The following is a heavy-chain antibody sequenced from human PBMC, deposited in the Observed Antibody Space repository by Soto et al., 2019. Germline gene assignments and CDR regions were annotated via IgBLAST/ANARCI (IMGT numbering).Heavy chain of an antibody. CDR1: GYIFTTYG. D-gene: IGHD1-1*01. J-gene: IGHJ4*02. CDR3: ARGRYGDY. Sequence: QVHLVQSGAEVKKPGASVKVSCKGSGYIFTTYGITWVRQAPGQGLEWMGWISAHNGNTNYAQKLQGRVTVTRDTSTSTAYMELRNLRSDDTAGYYCARGRYGDYWGQGAVVTVSS. CDR2: ISAHNGNT. V-gene: IGHV1-18*01.